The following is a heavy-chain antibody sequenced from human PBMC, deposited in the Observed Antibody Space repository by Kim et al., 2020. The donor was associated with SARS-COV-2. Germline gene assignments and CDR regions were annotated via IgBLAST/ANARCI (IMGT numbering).Heavy chain of an antibody. J-gene: IGHJ4*02. D-gene: IGHD3-9*01. CDR3: AKTNVDWLVDY. CDR2: T. V-gene: IGHV1-18*01. Sequence: TNYAQKLQGRVTMTTDTSTSIAYMELRSLRSDDTAVYYCAKTNVDWLVDYWGQGTLVTVSS.